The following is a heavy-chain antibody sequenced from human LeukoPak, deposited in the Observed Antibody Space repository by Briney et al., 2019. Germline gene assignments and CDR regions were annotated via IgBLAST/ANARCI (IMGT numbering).Heavy chain of an antibody. D-gene: IGHD3/OR15-3a*01. J-gene: IGHJ4*02. CDR3: ARWTLEGYLDY. V-gene: IGHV3-33*01. Sequence: PGGSLRLSCAASGFTFSSYGMHWVRQAPGKGLEWVAVIWYDGSNKYYADSVKGRFTISRDNSKNTLYLQMNSLRAEDTAVYYCARWTLEGYLDYWGQGTLVTVSS. CDR2: IWYDGSNK. CDR1: GFTFSSYG.